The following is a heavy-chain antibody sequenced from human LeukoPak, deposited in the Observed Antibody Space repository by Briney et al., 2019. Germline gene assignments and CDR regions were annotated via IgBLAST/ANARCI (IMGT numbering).Heavy chain of an antibody. J-gene: IGHJ4*02. D-gene: IGHD2-2*01. Sequence: SETLSLTCTVSGGSISSSSYYWGWIRQPPGKGLEWFGSIYYSGSTYYNPSLKSRVTISVDTSKNQFSLKLSSVTAADTAVYYCARKKIVVPAAPIDYWGQGTLVTVSS. CDR2: IYYSGST. CDR3: ARKKIVVPAAPIDY. V-gene: IGHV4-39*01. CDR1: GGSISSSSYY.